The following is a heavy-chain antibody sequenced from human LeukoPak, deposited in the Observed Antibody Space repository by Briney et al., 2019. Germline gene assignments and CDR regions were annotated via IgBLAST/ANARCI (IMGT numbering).Heavy chain of an antibody. D-gene: IGHD5-12*01. CDR1: GFSFSDYY. CDR3: ANPQSRGYDYLDY. Sequence: GGSLRLSCAASGFSFSDYYMSWIRQAPRKGLEWVSYISSSSSYTNYADSVKGRFTISRDNAKNTLYLQMNSLRGDDTAVYYCANPQSRGYDYLDYWGQGTLVTVSS. CDR2: ISSSSSYT. J-gene: IGHJ4*02. V-gene: IGHV3-11*06.